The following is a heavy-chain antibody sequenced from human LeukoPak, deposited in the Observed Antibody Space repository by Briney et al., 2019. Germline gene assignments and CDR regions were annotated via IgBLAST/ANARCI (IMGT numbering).Heavy chain of an antibody. Sequence: PSQTLSLTCAVSGGSISSGPYSWNWIRQPPGKGLEWIGYIYHSGRTYYKPTLKSRVTISVDRSKNQFSLKLNSVAAADTALYYCARSSHAFDIWGQGTMVTVSS. CDR3: ARSSHAFDI. CDR1: GGSISSGPYS. D-gene: IGHD6-6*01. J-gene: IGHJ3*02. CDR2: IYHSGRT. V-gene: IGHV4-30-2*01.